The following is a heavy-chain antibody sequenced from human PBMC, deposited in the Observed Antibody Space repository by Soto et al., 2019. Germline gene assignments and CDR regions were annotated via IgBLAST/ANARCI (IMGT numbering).Heavy chain of an antibody. Sequence: GGSLRLSCAASGFTFSSYAMSWVRQAPGKGLEWVSAISGSGGSTYYADSVKGRFTISRDNSKNTLYLQMNSLRAEDTAVYYCAKARVVTFGGVIVSDFDYWGQGTLVTVSS. CDR3: AKARVVTFGGVIVSDFDY. CDR2: ISGSGGST. D-gene: IGHD3-16*02. CDR1: GFTFSSYA. J-gene: IGHJ4*02. V-gene: IGHV3-23*01.